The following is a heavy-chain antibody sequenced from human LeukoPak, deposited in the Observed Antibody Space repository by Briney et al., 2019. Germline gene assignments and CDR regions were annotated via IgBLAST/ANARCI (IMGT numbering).Heavy chain of an antibody. CDR1: GFIFSIYW. D-gene: IGHD6-13*01. J-gene: IGHJ4*02. CDR3: ARVGTAEGTLEDY. CDR2: IMHDGSEK. V-gene: IGHV3-7*01. Sequence: GGSLRLSCAASGFIFSIYWMSWVRQPPGKGLEWVANIMHDGSEKNYVDSVKGRLTISRDNTKNSLYLQMNSLRVEDTAVYYCARVGTAEGTLEDYWGQGTLVTVSS.